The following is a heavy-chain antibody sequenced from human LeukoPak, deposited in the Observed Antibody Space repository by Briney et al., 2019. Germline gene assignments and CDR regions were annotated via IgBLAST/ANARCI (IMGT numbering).Heavy chain of an antibody. CDR3: ARDIYGYFDL. D-gene: IGHD3-16*01. J-gene: IGHJ2*01. Sequence: PGGSLRLSCAASGFTFSSYWMHWVRQAPGKGLVWVSRINPDGSTTSYADSVRGRFTISRDNAKNTLYLQMNSLRAEDTAVYYCARDIYGYFDLWGRGTLVTVSS. CDR2: INPDGSTT. V-gene: IGHV3-74*01. CDR1: GFTFSSYW.